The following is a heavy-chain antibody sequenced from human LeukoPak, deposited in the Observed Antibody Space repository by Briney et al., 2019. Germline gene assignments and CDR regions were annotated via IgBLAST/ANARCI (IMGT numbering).Heavy chain of an antibody. CDR3: ASLKGSGWYEFDY. D-gene: IGHD6-19*01. Sequence: GGSLRLSCAASGFTFSSYWMHWVRQAPGKGLVWVSRINSDGSSTSYADSVKGRFTISRDNAKNTLYLQMNSLRAEDTAGYYCASLKGSGWYEFDYWGQGTLVTVSS. CDR1: GFTFSSYW. CDR2: INSDGSST. J-gene: IGHJ4*02. V-gene: IGHV3-74*01.